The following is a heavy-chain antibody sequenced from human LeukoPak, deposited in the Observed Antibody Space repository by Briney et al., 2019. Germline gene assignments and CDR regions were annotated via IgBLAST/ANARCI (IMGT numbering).Heavy chain of an antibody. Sequence: GGSLRLSCAASGFTFSSYSMNWVRQAPGKGLEWVSSISSSSSYIYYADSVKGRFTISRDNAKNSLYLQMNSLRAEDTAVYYCAREIPYSSSWSDRTDYWGQGTLVTVSS. V-gene: IGHV3-21*01. D-gene: IGHD6-13*01. CDR1: GFTFSSYS. CDR3: AREIPYSSSWSDRTDY. CDR2: ISSSSSYI. J-gene: IGHJ4*02.